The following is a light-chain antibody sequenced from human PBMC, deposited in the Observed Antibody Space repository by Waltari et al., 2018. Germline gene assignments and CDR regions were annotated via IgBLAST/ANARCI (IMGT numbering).Light chain of an antibody. CDR2: AAS. CDR3: QQSDTTPRT. J-gene: IGKJ1*01. CDR1: QSISTY. Sequence: DIQMTQSPSSLSASVGDRVTITCRASQSISTYLNWYQQKPGKAPELLIYAASSLHSGVPSRFSGSGSGTDFTLTISSLQPEDFATYYCQQSDTTPRTFGQGTKVEIK. V-gene: IGKV1-39*01.